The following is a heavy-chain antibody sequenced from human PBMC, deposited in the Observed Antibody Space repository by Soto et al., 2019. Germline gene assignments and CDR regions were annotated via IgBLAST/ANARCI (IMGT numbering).Heavy chain of an antibody. CDR1: GFTFSSYA. CDR3: ARDAQYYFDY. V-gene: IGHV3-30-3*01. J-gene: IGHJ4*02. Sequence: QVQLVESGGGVVQPGRSLRLSCAASGFTFSSYALHWVRQAPGKGLEWVAIISYDGSNKYYADSVKGRFTISRDNSKNKLYLQMNSLRAEDTAVYYCARDAQYYFDYWGQGTLVTVSS. CDR2: ISYDGSNK.